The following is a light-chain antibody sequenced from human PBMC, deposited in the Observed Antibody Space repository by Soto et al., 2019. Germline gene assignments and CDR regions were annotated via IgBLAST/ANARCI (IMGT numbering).Light chain of an antibody. J-gene: IGLJ1*01. V-gene: IGLV3-1*01. CDR1: NLEYRF. CDR3: QAWDTTTGV. Sequence: SYELTQPPSVSVSPGQTASITCSGDNLEYRFTCWYQQKPGQSPVLLFYQDYIRPSGIPDRFSASKSGNTATLTISGTQKMDEADYYCQAWDTTTGVFGSGTKLTVL. CDR2: QDY.